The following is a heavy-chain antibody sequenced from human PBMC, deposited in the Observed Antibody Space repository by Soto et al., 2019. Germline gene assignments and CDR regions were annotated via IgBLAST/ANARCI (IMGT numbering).Heavy chain of an antibody. CDR1: GGTFSSYA. V-gene: IGHV1-69*06. J-gene: IGHJ5*02. CDR2: IIPIFGTA. Sequence: GASVKVPCKASGGTFSSYAISWVRQAPGQGLEWMGGIIPIFGTANYAQKFQGRVTITADKSTSTAYMELGSLRSEDTAVYYCARESYDYVWGSYRLNWFDPRGQGTLVTVSS. D-gene: IGHD3-16*02. CDR3: ARESYDYVWGSYRLNWFDP.